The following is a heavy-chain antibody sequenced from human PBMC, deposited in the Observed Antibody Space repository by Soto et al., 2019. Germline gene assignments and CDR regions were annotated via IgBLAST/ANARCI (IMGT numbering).Heavy chain of an antibody. D-gene: IGHD3-10*01. CDR2: ITASGDNT. Sequence: GGSLRLSCAASGITFNTHAMSWVRQAPGKGLEWVSTITASGDNTYSPDSVKGRFTISRDNSKNTLYLQVDGLRAEDTAVYYCAKGTNYYGIFEYWGQGTLVTVSS. CDR1: GITFNTHA. CDR3: AKGTNYYGIFEY. J-gene: IGHJ4*02. V-gene: IGHV3-23*01.